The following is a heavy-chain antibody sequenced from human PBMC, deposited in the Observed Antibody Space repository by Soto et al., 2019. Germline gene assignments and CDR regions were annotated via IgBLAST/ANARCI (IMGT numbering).Heavy chain of an antibody. D-gene: IGHD3-16*01. J-gene: IGHJ6*02. Sequence: QVQLVQSGAEVKKPGASVKVSCKASGYTFTSYGLSWVRQAPGQGLEWMGWINGYTGNTNYAQKFQGRVTMTTDTSTNTGYLHLWTLIADDTAVYYCARSWVTGKGGIDVWGQGTTVTVSS. CDR2: INGYTGNT. CDR1: GYTFTSYG. V-gene: IGHV1-18*01. CDR3: ARSWVTGKGGIDV.